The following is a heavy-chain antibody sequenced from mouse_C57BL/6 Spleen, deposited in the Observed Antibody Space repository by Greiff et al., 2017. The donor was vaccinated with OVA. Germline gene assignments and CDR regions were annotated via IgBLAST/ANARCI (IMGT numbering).Heavy chain of an antibody. J-gene: IGHJ4*01. V-gene: IGHV1-50*01. CDR3: ARKKWYAMDY. Sequence: QVQLQQPGAELVKPGASVKLSCKASGYTFTSYWMQWVKQRPGQGLEWIGEIDPSDSYTNYNQKFKGKATLTVDTSSSTAYMQLSSLTSEDSAVYYCARKKWYAMDYWGQGTSVTVSS. CDR2: IDPSDSYT. D-gene: IGHD1-3*01. CDR1: GYTFTSYW.